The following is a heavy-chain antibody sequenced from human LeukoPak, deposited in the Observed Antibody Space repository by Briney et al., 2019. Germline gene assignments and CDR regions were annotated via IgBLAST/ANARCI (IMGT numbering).Heavy chain of an antibody. CDR1: GGSISSYY. D-gene: IGHD3-9*01. V-gene: IGHV4-4*07. Sequence: SETLSLTCTVSGGSISSYYWSWIRQPAGKGLEWIGRIYTSGSTNYNPSLKSRVTISVDTSKNQFSLKLSSVTAADTAVYYCAKGPVLRYFDWLLSDAFDIWGQGTMVTVSS. J-gene: IGHJ3*02. CDR3: AKGPVLRYFDWLLSDAFDI. CDR2: IYTSGST.